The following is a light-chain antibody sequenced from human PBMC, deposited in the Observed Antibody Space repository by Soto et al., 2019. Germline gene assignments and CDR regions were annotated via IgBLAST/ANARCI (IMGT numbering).Light chain of an antibody. V-gene: IGLV2-14*01. Sequence: QSVLTQPASVSGSPGQSITICCTGTSSDVGGYNYVSWYQQHPGKAPKLMIYDVSYWPSGVSNRFSGSKSGNTASLTISGLQAEDEFDYYCSSYTNSLNRYVVVPGT. CDR2: DVS. J-gene: IGLJ1*01. CDR1: SSDVGGYNY. CDR3: SSYTNSLNRYV.